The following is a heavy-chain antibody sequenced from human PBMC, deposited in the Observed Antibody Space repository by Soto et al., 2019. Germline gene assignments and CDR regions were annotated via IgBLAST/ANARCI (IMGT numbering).Heavy chain of an antibody. CDR3: AKALSNWNDLDAFDI. J-gene: IGHJ3*02. CDR2: ISYDRINK. Sequence: QVQLVESGGGVVQPGRSLRLSCAASGFTFSNYGMHWVRQAPGKGLEWVAVISYDRINKYYADSVKGRFTISRDNSKNTLYLQMNSLRAEDTAVYYGAKALSNWNDLDAFDIWGQGTMVTVSS. V-gene: IGHV3-30*18. D-gene: IGHD1-20*01. CDR1: GFTFSNYG.